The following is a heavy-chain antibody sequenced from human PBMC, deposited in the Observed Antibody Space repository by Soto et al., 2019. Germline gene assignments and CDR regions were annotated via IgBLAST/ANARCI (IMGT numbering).Heavy chain of an antibody. CDR2: IYYSGST. CDR3: VFFVGCFGGHVDLHSFRRRRSSDL. Sequence: LRYSVSGGTTIRGDDFLSRILHPQKKGLEGIGDIYYSGSTYYNPSLKTLATITVDTSKNQFSLKLSSVNAADTAVFYCVFFVGCFGGHVDLHSFRRRRSSDL. V-gene: IGHV4-31*01. CDR1: GGTTIRGDDF. D-gene: IGHD6-6*01. J-gene: IGHJ2*01.